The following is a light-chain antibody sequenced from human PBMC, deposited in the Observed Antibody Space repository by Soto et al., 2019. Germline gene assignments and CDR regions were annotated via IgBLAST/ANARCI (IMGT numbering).Light chain of an antibody. CDR2: KAS. CDR1: QSISTW. CDR3: QQYNSYSWK. V-gene: IGKV1-5*03. Sequence: DIQITQSPSTLSASVGDRITINCRASQSISTWLAWYQQKPGKAPKLMIYKASNLESGVPSRFSGSGSQTDFTLTISSLKTDDFATYDCQQYNSYSWKFGQGTKVDIK. J-gene: IGKJ1*01.